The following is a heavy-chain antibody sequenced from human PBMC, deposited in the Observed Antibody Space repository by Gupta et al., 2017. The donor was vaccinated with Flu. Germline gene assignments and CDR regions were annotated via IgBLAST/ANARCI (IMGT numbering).Heavy chain of an antibody. Sequence: QVQLQESGPGLVKPSETLSLTCTVSGGSISSYYWSWIRQPPGKGLEWIGYIYYSGSTNYNPSLKRRVTISVDTSKNQFSLKLSSVTAADTAVYYCARHQSTWSWNYWGQGTLVTVSS. V-gene: IGHV4-59*08. CDR3: ARHQSTWSWNY. CDR1: GGSISSYY. CDR2: IYYSGST. J-gene: IGHJ4*02. D-gene: IGHD1-1*01.